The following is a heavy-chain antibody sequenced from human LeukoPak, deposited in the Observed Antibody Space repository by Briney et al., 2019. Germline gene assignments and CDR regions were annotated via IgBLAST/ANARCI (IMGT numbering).Heavy chain of an antibody. V-gene: IGHV3-30-3*01. CDR2: ISYDGSNK. J-gene: IGHJ3*02. D-gene: IGHD3-22*01. CDR3: ARDLITMIVVVNDAFDI. CDR1: GFTFSSYA. Sequence: PGGSLRLSCAASGFTFSSYAMHWVRQAPGKGLEWVAVISYDGSNKYYADSVKGRFTISRDNSKNTLYLQMNSLRAEDTAVYYCARDLITMIVVVNDAFDIWGQGTMVTVSS.